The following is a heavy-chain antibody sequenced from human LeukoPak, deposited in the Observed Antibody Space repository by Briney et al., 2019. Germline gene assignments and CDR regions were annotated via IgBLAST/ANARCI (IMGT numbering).Heavy chain of an antibody. CDR3: ARDNYGSGTPGDY. J-gene: IGHJ4*02. V-gene: IGHV3-74*01. CDR1: GFTFSSYW. CDR2: INSDGSST. Sequence: GESLRLSCAASGFTFSSYWMHWVRQAPGKGLVWVSRINSDGSSTSYADSVKGRFTISRDNAKNTLYLQMNSLRAEDTAVYYCARDNYGSGTPGDYWGQGTLVTVSS. D-gene: IGHD3-10*01.